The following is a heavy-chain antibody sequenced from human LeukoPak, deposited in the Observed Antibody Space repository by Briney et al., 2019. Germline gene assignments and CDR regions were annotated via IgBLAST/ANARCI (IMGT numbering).Heavy chain of an antibody. J-gene: IGHJ4*02. V-gene: IGHV3-20*04. CDR3: ARNTRSTEYYYGSGSYYSYYFDY. D-gene: IGHD3-10*01. CDR1: RFTFDDYG. CDR2: INWNGGST. Sequence: EGSLRLSCAASRFTFDDYGMSWVRQAPGKGLEWVSGINWNGGSTVYVDSVKGRITISRDNAKNSLYLQMNSLRAEDTALCYCARNTRSTEYYYGSGSYYSYYFDYWGQGTLVTVSS.